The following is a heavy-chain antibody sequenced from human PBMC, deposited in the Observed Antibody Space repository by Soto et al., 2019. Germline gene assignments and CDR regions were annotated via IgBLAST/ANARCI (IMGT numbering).Heavy chain of an antibody. CDR1: GGSISSYY. D-gene: IGHD4-17*01. CDR3: ARMTTLPKVDY. V-gene: IGHV4-59*01. J-gene: IGHJ4*02. CDR2: IYYSGST. Sequence: QVQLQESGPGLVKPSETLSLTCTVSGGSISSYYWSWIRQPPGKGLEWIGYIYYSGSTNYNPSLKSRVTISVDTSKNQFSLKLSSVTAADTAVYYCARMTTLPKVDYWGQGTLVTVSS.